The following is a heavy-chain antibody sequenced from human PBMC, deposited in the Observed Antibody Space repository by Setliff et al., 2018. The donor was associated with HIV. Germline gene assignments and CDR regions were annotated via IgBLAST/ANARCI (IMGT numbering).Heavy chain of an antibody. CDR1: GYTFTSYG. CDR3: ASVEMATISAFDI. CDR2: ISAYNGNT. V-gene: IGHV1-18*01. D-gene: IGHD5-12*01. J-gene: IGHJ3*02. Sequence: GASVKVSCKASGYTFTSYGISWVRQAPGQGLEWMGWISAYNGNTNYAQKFQGRVTITADESTSTAYMELSSLRSEDTAVYYCASVEMATISAFDIWGQGTMVTVSS.